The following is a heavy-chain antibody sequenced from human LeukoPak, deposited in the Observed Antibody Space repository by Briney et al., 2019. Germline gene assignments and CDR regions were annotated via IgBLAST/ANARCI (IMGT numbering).Heavy chain of an antibody. CDR2: IYYRGDT. CDR1: GGSISSYY. Sequence: SETLSLTCTVSGGSISSYYWSWIRQPPGRGLEWIGYIYYRGDTLYNPSLKSRVTISTDTSKNQFSLRLNSVTAADTAVYYCACYSGNYYFDYWGQGTLVSVSS. V-gene: IGHV4-59*04. D-gene: IGHD1-26*01. CDR3: ACYSGNYYFDY. J-gene: IGHJ4*02.